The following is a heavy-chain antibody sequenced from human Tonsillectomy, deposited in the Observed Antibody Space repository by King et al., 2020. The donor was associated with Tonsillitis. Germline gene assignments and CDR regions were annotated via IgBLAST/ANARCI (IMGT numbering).Heavy chain of an antibody. D-gene: IGHD3-10*01. V-gene: IGHV3-48*03. CDR1: GFIFSSDE. Sequence: VQLVESGGGLVQPGGSLRLSCAASGFIFSSDEMNWVRQAPGKGLEWLSYISSSGRTTYYAHSVKGRFTMSRDNAKKSLYLQMNSLRVEDTGIYYCASESGETKRWFGELAYMDVWGKGTTVTVSS. CDR2: ISSSGRTT. J-gene: IGHJ6*03. CDR3: ASESGETKRWFGELAYMDV.